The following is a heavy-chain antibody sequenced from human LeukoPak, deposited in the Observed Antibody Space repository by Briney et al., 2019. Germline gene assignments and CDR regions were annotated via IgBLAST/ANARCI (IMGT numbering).Heavy chain of an antibody. CDR3: ARGLNYYGSGSYYEG. Sequence: SETLSLTCAVYGGSFSGYYWSWIRQPPGKGQERIGEINHSGSTNYNPSLKSRVTISVDTSKNQFSLKLSSVTAADTAVYYCARGLNYYGSGSYYEGWGQGTLVTVSS. J-gene: IGHJ4*02. CDR2: INHSGST. D-gene: IGHD3-10*01. V-gene: IGHV4-34*01. CDR1: GGSFSGYY.